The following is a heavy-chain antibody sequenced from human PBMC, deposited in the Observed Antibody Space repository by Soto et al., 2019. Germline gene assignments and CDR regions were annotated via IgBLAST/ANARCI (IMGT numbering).Heavy chain of an antibody. CDR1: GYTFTSYD. D-gene: IGHD3-10*01. CDR3: ASALHFFTPQRSYYYGSGSYYFDY. V-gene: IGHV1-8*01. CDR2: MNPNSGNT. J-gene: IGHJ4*02. Sequence: ASVKVSCKASGYTFTSYDINWVRQATGQGLEWMGWMNPNSGNTGYAQKFQGRVTMTRNTSISTAYMELSSLRSEDTAVYYCASALHFFTPQRSYYYGSGSYYFDYWGQGTLVTVSS.